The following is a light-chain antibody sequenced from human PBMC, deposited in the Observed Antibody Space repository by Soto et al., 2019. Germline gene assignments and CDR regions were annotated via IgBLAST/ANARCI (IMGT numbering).Light chain of an antibody. J-gene: IGLJ1*01. V-gene: IGLV2-14*01. Sequence: QSVLTQPASVSGSPGQSITISCTGTGSDVGGYNYVSWYQQLPGKAPKLMIYDVSYRPSGVSDRFSGSKSGNTASLIISGLQAEDEADYYCSSYASSSPFVFGTGTKVTLL. CDR2: DVS. CDR3: SSYASSSPFV. CDR1: GSDVGGYNY.